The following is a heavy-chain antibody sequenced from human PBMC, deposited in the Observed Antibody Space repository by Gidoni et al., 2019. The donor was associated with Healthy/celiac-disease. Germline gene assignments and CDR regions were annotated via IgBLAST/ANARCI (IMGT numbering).Heavy chain of an antibody. Sequence: QVQLVESGGGVVQPGRSLRLSCAASGFTFSSYTMHWVRQAPGKGLEWVAVISYDGSNKYYADSVKGRFTISRDNSKNTLYLQMNSLRAEDTAVFYCARPARLLLYHYYMDVWGKGTTVTVSS. CDR3: ARPARLLLYHYYMDV. D-gene: IGHD4-17*01. CDR1: GFTFSSYT. V-gene: IGHV3-30-3*01. CDR2: ISYDGSNK. J-gene: IGHJ6*03.